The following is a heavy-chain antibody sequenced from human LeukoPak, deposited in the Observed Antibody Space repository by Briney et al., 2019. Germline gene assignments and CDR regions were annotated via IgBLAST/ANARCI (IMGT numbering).Heavy chain of an antibody. CDR2: ISGSGGST. CDR1: GFTFSSYA. Sequence: GGSLRLSCAASGFTFSSYAMSWVRQAPGKGLEWVSAISGSGGSTYYADSVKGRFTIPRDNSKNTLYLQMNSLRAEDTAVYYCAKAPITMVRGVMNWFDPWGQGTLVTVSS. J-gene: IGHJ5*02. D-gene: IGHD3-10*01. CDR3: AKAPITMVRGVMNWFDP. V-gene: IGHV3-23*01.